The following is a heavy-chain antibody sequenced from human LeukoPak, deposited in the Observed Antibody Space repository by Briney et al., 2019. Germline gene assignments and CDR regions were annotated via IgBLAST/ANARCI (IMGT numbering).Heavy chain of an antibody. CDR2: ISGSGGST. CDR3: AKDGLGCSSCAEYFQH. D-gene: IGHD6-13*01. Sequence: GGSLRLSCAASGFTYSSYAMSWVRQAPGKGLEWVSAISGSGGSTYYADSVKGRFTISRDNSKNTLYLQMNSLRAEDTAVYYCAKDGLGCSSCAEYFQHWGQGTLVTVRS. CDR1: GFTYSSYA. V-gene: IGHV3-23*01. J-gene: IGHJ1*01.